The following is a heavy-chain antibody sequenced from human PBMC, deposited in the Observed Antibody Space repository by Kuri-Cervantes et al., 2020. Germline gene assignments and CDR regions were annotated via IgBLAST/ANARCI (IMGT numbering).Heavy chain of an antibody. D-gene: IGHD6-19*01. Sequence: SETLSLTCTVSGGSISSSSYYWGWIRQPPGKGLEWIGSIYYSGSTYYSPSLKSRVTISVDTSRNQFSLKLSSVTAADTAVYYCARLLSAVAGTFDYWGQGTLVTVSS. J-gene: IGHJ4*02. CDR3: ARLLSAVAGTFDY. CDR2: IYYSGST. CDR1: GGSISSSSYY. V-gene: IGHV4-39*01.